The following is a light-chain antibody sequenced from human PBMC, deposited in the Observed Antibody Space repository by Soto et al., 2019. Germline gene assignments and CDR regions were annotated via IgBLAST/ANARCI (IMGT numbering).Light chain of an antibody. CDR1: ESVSSN. J-gene: IGKJ5*01. Sequence: VMRHSPATLSVSPCERVALSCSAVESVSSNLAWYQQRPGQAPRLLIYGASTRATETPLRFRGSGSGTEFTLTISSLQSEDLAVYYCQQYNNWPPSIIFGPGTRLEI. CDR2: GAS. V-gene: IGKV3-15*01. CDR3: QQYNNWPPSII.